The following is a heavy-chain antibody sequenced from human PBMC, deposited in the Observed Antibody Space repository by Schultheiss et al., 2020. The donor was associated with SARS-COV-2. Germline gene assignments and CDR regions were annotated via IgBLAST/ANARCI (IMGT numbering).Heavy chain of an antibody. Sequence: SVKVSCKASGGTFSSYAISWVRQAPGQGLEWMGRIIPILGIANYAQKFQGRVTITADESTSTAYMELSSLRSEDTAVYYCARGGIAVAGHYFDYWGQGTLVTVSS. CDR2: IIPILGIA. J-gene: IGHJ4*02. V-gene: IGHV1-69*04. CDR3: ARGGIAVAGHYFDY. CDR1: GGTFSSYA. D-gene: IGHD6-19*01.